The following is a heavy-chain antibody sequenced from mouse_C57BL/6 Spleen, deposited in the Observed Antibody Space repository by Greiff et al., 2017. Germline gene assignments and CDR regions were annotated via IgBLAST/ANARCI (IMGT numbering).Heavy chain of an antibody. CDR1: GFTFSSYA. J-gene: IGHJ3*01. V-gene: IGHV5-4*01. CDR2: ISDGGSYT. CDR3: AREDYDYDGAWFAY. Sequence: EVQGVESGGGLVKPGGSLKLSCAASGFTFSSYAMSWVRQTPEKRLEWVATISDGGSYTYYPDNVKGRFTISRDNAKNNLYLQMSHLKSEDTAMYYCAREDYDYDGAWFAYWGQGTLVTVSA. D-gene: IGHD2-4*01.